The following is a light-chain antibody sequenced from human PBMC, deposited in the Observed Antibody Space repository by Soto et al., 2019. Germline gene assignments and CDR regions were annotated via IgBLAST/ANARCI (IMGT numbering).Light chain of an antibody. CDR3: CSYAGSSTFANVV. CDR2: EGS. V-gene: IGLV2-23*03. J-gene: IGLJ2*01. Sequence: QSVLTQPASVSGSPGQSITISCTGTSSDVGSYNLVSWYQQHPGKAPKLMIYEGSKRPSGVSNRFSGSKSGNTASLTISGLQAEDEADDYCCSYAGSSTFANVVFGGGTKLTVL. CDR1: SSDVGSYNL.